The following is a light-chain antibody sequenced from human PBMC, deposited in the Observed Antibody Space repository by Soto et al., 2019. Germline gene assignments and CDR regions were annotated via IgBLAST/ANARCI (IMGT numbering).Light chain of an antibody. CDR2: EVT. J-gene: IGLJ2*01. V-gene: IGLV2-8*01. CDR3: ASYAGDSVV. Sequence: QSALTQPPSASGSPGQSVPISCTGTSSDVGGYNYVSWYQQHSGKAPKLIIYEVTRRPSGVPDRFSGSKSGSTASLSVSGLQAEDEADYYCASYAGDSVVFGGGTKLTVL. CDR1: SSDVGGYNY.